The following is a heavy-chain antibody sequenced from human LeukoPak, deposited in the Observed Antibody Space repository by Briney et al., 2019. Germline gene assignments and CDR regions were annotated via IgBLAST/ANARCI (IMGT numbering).Heavy chain of an antibody. CDR1: GGSISSYS. D-gene: IGHD3-9*01. CDR2: IYYSGST. CDR3: ARDFDGYLDY. J-gene: IGHJ4*02. Sequence: RSSETLSLTCTVSGGSISSYSWSWIRQPPGKGLEWIGYIYYSGSTNYNPSLKSRVTISVDRSKNQFSLKLSSVTAADTAVYYCARDFDGYLDYWGQGTLVTVSS. V-gene: IGHV4-59*12.